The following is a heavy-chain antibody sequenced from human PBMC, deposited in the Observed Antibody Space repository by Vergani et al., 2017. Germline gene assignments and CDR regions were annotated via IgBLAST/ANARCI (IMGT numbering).Heavy chain of an antibody. D-gene: IGHD6-6*01. CDR1: GVTSAGYA. J-gene: IGHJ5*02. CDR3: AKDLGTSSGGGWFDP. Sequence: EVQLEESGGGLVLPGRSLRLSCVASGVTSAGYAMHWVRKAPGKGLEWVSGISWNSNSIGYADSVKGRFTSSRDNAKNSLYLQLNSLRAEDTALYYCAKDLGTSSGGGWFDPWGQGTLVTVSS. CDR2: ISWNSNSI. V-gene: IGHV3-9*02.